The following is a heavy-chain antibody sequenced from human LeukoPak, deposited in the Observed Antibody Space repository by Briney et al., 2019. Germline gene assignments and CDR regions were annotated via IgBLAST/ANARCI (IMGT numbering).Heavy chain of an antibody. V-gene: IGHV3-30-3*01. Sequence: GGSLRLSCAASGFTFRNYVIHWVRQAPGKGLEWVAVTSSDLNVKLYADSVKGRFTIPRDNSRSTLYLQMNSLRPEDTAIYYCAREGYYGSGSPPSLYFDYWGQGTLVTVSS. CDR3: AREGYYGSGSPPSLYFDY. CDR1: GFTFRNYV. J-gene: IGHJ4*02. CDR2: TSSDLNVK. D-gene: IGHD3-10*01.